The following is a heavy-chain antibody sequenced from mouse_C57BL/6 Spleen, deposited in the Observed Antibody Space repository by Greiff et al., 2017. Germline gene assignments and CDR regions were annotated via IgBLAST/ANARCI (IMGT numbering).Heavy chain of an antibody. Sequence: VQLQQSGAELVKPGASVKLSCKASGYTFTEYTIHWVKQRSGQGLEWIGWFYPGSGSIKYNEKFKDKATLTADKSSSTVYMEISRLTSEDSAVYFSARHEEGPTGTNGFDYWDQGTTLTVSS. CDR2: FYPGSGSI. D-gene: IGHD4-1*02. CDR1: GYTFTEYT. CDR3: ARHEEGPTGTNGFDY. J-gene: IGHJ2*01. V-gene: IGHV1-62-2*01.